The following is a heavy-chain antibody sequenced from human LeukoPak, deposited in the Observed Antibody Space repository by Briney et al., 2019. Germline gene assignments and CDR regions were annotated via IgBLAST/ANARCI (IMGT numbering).Heavy chain of an antibody. D-gene: IGHD3-22*01. CDR1: GFTFSSYS. V-gene: IGHV3-48*01. J-gene: IGHJ4*02. Sequence: GGSLRLFCAASGFTFSSYSMNWVRQAPGKGLELVSYISSSSSTIYYADSVKGRFTISRDNAKNSLYLQMNSLRAEDTAVYYCARAHGDYYDSSGYYWGQGTLVTVSS. CDR3: ARAHGDYYDSSGYY. CDR2: ISSSSSTI.